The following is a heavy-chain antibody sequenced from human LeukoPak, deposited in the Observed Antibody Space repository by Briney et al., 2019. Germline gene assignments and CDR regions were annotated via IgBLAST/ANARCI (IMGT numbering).Heavy chain of an antibody. D-gene: IGHD3-22*01. CDR2: ISYSGNT. Sequence: PSETLSLTCTVSGVSISSYYWTWIRQPPGKGLEWIGYISYSGNTKYNPSLKSRVTISVDTSKNQFSLKLSSVTAADTGVYYCARGLYYDSSTPSGYWGQGTLVTVSS. J-gene: IGHJ4*02. CDR1: GVSISSYY. V-gene: IGHV4-59*01. CDR3: ARGLYYDSSTPSGY.